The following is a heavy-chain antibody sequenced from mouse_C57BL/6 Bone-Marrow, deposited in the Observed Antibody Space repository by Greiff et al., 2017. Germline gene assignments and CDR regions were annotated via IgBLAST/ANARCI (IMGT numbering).Heavy chain of an antibody. J-gene: IGHJ4*01. Sequence: QVQLQQPGAELVKPGASVKLSCKASGYTFTSYWMHWVKQRPGQGLEWIGMIHPNSGSTNYNEKFKSKATLTVDKSSSTTYMQLSSLTSKDSAVYYCAIYYGNYCGAMDYWGQGTSVTVSS. CDR1: GYTFTSYW. V-gene: IGHV1-64*01. CDR2: IHPNSGST. CDR3: AIYYGNYCGAMDY. D-gene: IGHD2-1*01.